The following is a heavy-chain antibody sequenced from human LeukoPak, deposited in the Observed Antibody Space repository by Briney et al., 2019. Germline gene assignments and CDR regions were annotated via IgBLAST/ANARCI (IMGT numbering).Heavy chain of an antibody. CDR2: ISSRSSDI. V-gene: IGHV3-21*01. J-gene: IGHJ6*02. CDR3: ARDWGGYGLDV. D-gene: IGHD3-16*01. CDR1: GFAFYDYS. Sequence: GGSLRLSSAASGFAFYDYSMNWVRQAPGKGLEWVSTISSRSSDIYYADSVRGRLTISRDNAQNSLYLQMNSLRVEDTAVYYCARDWGGYGLDVWGQGTTVTVSS.